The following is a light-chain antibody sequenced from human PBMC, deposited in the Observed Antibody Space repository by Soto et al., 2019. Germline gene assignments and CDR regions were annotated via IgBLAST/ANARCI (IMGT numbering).Light chain of an antibody. CDR2: AAS. Sequence: DIQMTQSPSSLSASVGDRVTITCRASQSIRRYLNWYQHKPGKAPKLLIYAASSLQSGVPSRFSGSGSGTDFTLTISSLQPEDFATYYCQQSYNAPVTFGGGSKIEIK. CDR1: QSIRRY. J-gene: IGKJ4*02. CDR3: QQSYNAPVT. V-gene: IGKV1-39*01.